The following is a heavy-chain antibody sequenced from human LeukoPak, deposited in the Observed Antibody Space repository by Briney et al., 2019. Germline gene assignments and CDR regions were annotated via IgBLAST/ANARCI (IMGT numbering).Heavy chain of an antibody. D-gene: IGHD3-22*01. V-gene: IGHV4-59*01. CDR3: VRGYYDSSGSSNTFDI. CDR1: GGSISSSY. CDR2: IHYSGNT. J-gene: IGHJ3*02. Sequence: SETLSLTCTVSGGSISSSYWSWIRQPPGKGLEGIGYIHYSGNTNYTPTLRSRLTMSVDTSKNQFSLKLNSVTAADTAVYYCVRGYYDSSGSSNTFDIWGQGTRVTVSS.